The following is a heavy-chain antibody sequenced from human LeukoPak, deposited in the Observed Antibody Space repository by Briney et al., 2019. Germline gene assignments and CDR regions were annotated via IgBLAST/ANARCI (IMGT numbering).Heavy chain of an antibody. CDR1: GFTFSDYS. Sequence: PGGSLRLSCAASGFTFSDYSMSWIRQAPGKGLEWVSYISSSGSTIFYADSVKGRFTISRDNAKNSLYLQMNSLRDEDTALYYCARVAATGALVDFDIWGQGTMVTVSS. CDR2: ISSSGSTI. D-gene: IGHD6-13*01. V-gene: IGHV3-11*04. J-gene: IGHJ3*02. CDR3: ARVAATGALVDFDI.